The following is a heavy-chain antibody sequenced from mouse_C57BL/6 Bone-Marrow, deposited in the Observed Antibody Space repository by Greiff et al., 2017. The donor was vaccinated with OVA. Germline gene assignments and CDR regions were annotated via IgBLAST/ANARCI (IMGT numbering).Heavy chain of an antibody. CDR3: AREDDYDVGY. CDR1: GFTFSSYA. J-gene: IGHJ2*01. V-gene: IGHV5-4*01. Sequence: EVKLQESGGGLVKPGGSLKLSCAASGFTFSSYAMSWVRQTPEKRLEWVATISDGGSYTYYPDNVKGRCTISRDNAKNNLYLQMSHLKSEDTAMYYCAREDDYDVGYWGQGTTLTVSS. D-gene: IGHD2-4*01. CDR2: ISDGGSYT.